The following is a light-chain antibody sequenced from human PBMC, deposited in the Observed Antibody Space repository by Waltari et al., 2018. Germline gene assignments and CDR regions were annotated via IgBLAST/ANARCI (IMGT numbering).Light chain of an antibody. CDR2: GAS. J-gene: IGKJ1*01. V-gene: IGKV3-20*01. CDR3: QHYVSLPAT. CDR1: PSVSRS. Sequence: EIVLTQSPGSLSSSPGERVTLSCRASPSVSRSLAWYQQKPGQAPRLRILGASNRATGIPDRFSGSGSGTDFSLTISRLEPEDFAVYYCQHYVSLPATFGQGTKVEIK.